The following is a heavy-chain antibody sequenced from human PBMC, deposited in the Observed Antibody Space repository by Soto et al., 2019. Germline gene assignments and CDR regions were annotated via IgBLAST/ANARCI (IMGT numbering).Heavy chain of an antibody. V-gene: IGHV1-18*01. CDR2: ISAYNGNT. Sequence: GASVKVSCKASGVGGTFSSYAISWMRQAPGQGLEWMGWISAYNGNTNYAQKLQGRVTMTTDTSTSTAYMELRSLRSDDTAVYYCARDPPPPDYWGQGTLVTVSS. CDR3: ARDPPPPDY. CDR1: GVGGTFSSYA. J-gene: IGHJ4*02.